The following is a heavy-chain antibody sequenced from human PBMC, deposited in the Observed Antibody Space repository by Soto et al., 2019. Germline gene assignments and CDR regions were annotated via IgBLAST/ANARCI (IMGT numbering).Heavy chain of an antibody. V-gene: IGHV4-4*02. CDR2: IYHSGST. D-gene: IGHD2-21*02. CDR1: GGSISSSNW. J-gene: IGHJ4*02. CDR3: ARRSSVGVVTALH. Sequence: QVQLQESGPGLVKPSGTLSLTCAVSGGSISSSNWWSWVRQPPGKGLEWIGGIYHSGSTNDNPSLKSRGNSSIDKFKNQFSLKLSSVTAADTAVYYCARRSSVGVVTALHWGQGTLVTVSS.